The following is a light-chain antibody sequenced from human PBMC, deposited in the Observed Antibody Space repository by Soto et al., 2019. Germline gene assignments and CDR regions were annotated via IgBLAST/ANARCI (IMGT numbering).Light chain of an antibody. CDR1: QCINNY. V-gene: IGKV1-9*01. CDR2: AAS. CDR3: HQYTSWPPGT. Sequence: IQSTQSPSALSASVGDRVTITCRASQCINNYLAWYQQKPGKAPKLLIFAASTRATGIPARFSGSGSGTEFTLTISSLQSEDFALYYCHQYTSWPPGTFGQGTKVDIK. J-gene: IGKJ2*01.